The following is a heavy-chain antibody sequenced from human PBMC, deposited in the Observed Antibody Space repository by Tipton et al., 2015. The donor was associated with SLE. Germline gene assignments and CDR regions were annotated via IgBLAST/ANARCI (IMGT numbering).Heavy chain of an antibody. J-gene: IGHJ4*02. V-gene: IGHV4-31*03. CDR2: IYYTGST. Sequence: TLSLTCTVSGGSISSGGYFWSWIRQHPGKGLEWIGYIYYTGSTYYSPSLKTRVIISVDKSNNQFSLKLSSVNAADTAIYYCARGVTAGGSYYFDQWGQGTLVTVSP. CDR1: GGSISSGGYF. CDR3: ARGVTAGGSYYFDQ. D-gene: IGHD6-13*01.